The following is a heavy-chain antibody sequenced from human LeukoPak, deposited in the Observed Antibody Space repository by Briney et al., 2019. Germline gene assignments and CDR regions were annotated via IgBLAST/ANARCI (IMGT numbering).Heavy chain of an antibody. V-gene: IGHV4-39*07. Sequence: SETLSLTCTVSGGSISSSSYYWGWIRQPPGNGLEWIGSIYYSGSTYYNPSLKSRVTISVDKSKTQFSLKLRSVTAADTAVYYCARRPAVSTSYNWFDPWGQGTLVTVSS. CDR2: IYYSGST. CDR1: GGSISSSSYY. CDR3: ARRPAVSTSYNWFDP. D-gene: IGHD2-2*01. J-gene: IGHJ5*02.